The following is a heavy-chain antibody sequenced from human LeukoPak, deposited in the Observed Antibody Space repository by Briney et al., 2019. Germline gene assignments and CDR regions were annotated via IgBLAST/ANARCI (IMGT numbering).Heavy chain of an antibody. Sequence: GASVKVSCKASGGTFSRNAINWVRQAPGQGLEWMGGIIPMFDTPNYAQKFQGRVTITADESTTTAYMEPSRLTSNDTAVYYCARRDTSGWNNWFDPWGQGTLVTVSS. V-gene: IGHV1-69*13. J-gene: IGHJ5*02. CDR2: IIPMFDTP. CDR1: GGTFSRNA. CDR3: ARRDTSGWNNWFDP. D-gene: IGHD6-19*01.